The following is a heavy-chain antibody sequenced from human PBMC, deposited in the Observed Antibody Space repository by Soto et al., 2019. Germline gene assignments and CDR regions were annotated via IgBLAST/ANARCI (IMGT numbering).Heavy chain of an antibody. CDR1: GFTFSSYG. D-gene: IGHD3-16*01. V-gene: IGHV3-30*18. Sequence: GGSLRLSCAASGFTFSSYGMHWVRQAPGKGLEWVAVISYDGSNKYYADSVKGRFTISRDNSKNTLYLQMNSLRAEDTAVYYCAKDWGSRYYGMDVWGQGTTVTVSS. J-gene: IGHJ6*02. CDR3: AKDWGSRYYGMDV. CDR2: ISYDGSNK.